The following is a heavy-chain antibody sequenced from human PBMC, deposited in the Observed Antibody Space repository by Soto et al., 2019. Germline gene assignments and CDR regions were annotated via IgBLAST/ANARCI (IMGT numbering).Heavy chain of an antibody. J-gene: IGHJ4*02. CDR3: ATPPPAAAGTSNFDY. CDR2: FDPEDGET. CDR1: GYTLTELS. D-gene: IGHD6-13*01. V-gene: IGHV1-24*01. Sequence: ASVKVSCKVSGYTLTELSMHWVRQAPGKGLEWMGGFDPEDGETIYAQKFQGRVTMTEDTSTDTAYMELSSLRSEDTAVYYCATPPPAAAGTSNFDYWGQGTLVTGS.